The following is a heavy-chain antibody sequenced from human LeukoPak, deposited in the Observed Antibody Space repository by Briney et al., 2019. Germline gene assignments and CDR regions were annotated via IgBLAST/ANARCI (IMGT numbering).Heavy chain of an antibody. V-gene: IGHV3-7*01. CDR3: AREYYGDYYY. J-gene: IGHJ4*02. D-gene: IGHD4-17*01. CDR2: INQDGSDK. Sequence: GGSLGLSFAAPGLSFSTYGMTWVGQAPGKGLEWVAAINQDGSDKYYVDSVKGRFTISRDNAKNTLYLQMNSLRAEDTAVYYCAREYYGDYYYWGQGTLVPVSS. CDR1: GLSFSTYG.